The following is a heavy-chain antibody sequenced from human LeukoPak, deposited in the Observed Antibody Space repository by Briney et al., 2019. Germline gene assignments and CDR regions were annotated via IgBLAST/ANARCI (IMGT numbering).Heavy chain of an antibody. CDR1: GFPFSSYA. D-gene: IGHD2-2*02. J-gene: IGHJ4*02. V-gene: IGHV3-23*01. Sequence: LAGGSLRLSCAASGFPFSSYAMSWVRQAPGKGLEWVSAIRGSGGRTYYADSVKGRFTISRDNAKNTLYLQMNSLRAEDTAVYYCARASHTPFRPFDYWGQGTLVTVSS. CDR2: IRGSGGRT. CDR3: ARASHTPFRPFDY.